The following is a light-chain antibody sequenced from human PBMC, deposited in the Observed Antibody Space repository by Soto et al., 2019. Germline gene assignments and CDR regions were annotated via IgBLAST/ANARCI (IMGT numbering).Light chain of an antibody. Sequence: EMVFWHSIATLSLAPAEIPTLSGSSSQSVSRYLAWYKQKPGQAPSLLIYDASHRATGIPARFRGSGSGTDFTLTISSLETEDFAVYYCQQRRNWPLTFGGGTKVNI. J-gene: IGKJ4*01. CDR2: DAS. CDR1: QSVSRY. V-gene: IGKV3-11*01. CDR3: QQRRNWPLT.